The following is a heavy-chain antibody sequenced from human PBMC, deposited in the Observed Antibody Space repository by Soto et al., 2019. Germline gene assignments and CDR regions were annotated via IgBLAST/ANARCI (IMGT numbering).Heavy chain of an antibody. CDR2: IIPISGTT. CDR1: GGTFSTHA. CDR3: ARGYCSGGNSYPGIDV. J-gene: IGHJ6*02. D-gene: IGHD2-15*01. V-gene: IGHV1-69*13. Sequence: SVKVSCKASGGTFSTHAIIWVRQAPGHGLEWMGGIIPISGTTYYTQKFQGRVTITADEPTSTAFMELSSLKSDDTAVFSCARGYCSGGNSYPGIDVCGQGCMVTV.